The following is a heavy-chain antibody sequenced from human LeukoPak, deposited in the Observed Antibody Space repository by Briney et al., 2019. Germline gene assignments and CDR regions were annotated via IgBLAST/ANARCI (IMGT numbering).Heavy chain of an antibody. CDR2: ISSDGSST. CDR3: ARGDYYDSSGYYDIIDY. D-gene: IGHD3-22*01. V-gene: IGHV3-74*01. Sequence: GGSLRLSCAPSGFTFYTYWMHWVRQAPGKGLVWASRISSDGSSTNYADSVKGRFTISRDNAKNTLYLQMNSLRAEDTAVYYYARGDYYDSSGYYDIIDYWGQGILVTVSS. CDR1: GFTFYTYW. J-gene: IGHJ4*02.